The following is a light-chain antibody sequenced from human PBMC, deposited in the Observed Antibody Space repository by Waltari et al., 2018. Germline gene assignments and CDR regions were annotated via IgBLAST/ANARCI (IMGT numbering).Light chain of an antibody. CDR1: RSINSF. CDR3: QQSYGTPPNG. V-gene: IGKV1-39*01. Sequence: DIQLNQSPSSLSASIGDRVTITCRTSRSINSFLNWYQQKPGKAPKLLIYAASNLQTDVPSRFSGSGSGTEYTLTISSLQPEDFATYYCQQSYGTPPNGFGQGTRLDI. J-gene: IGKJ5*01. CDR2: AAS.